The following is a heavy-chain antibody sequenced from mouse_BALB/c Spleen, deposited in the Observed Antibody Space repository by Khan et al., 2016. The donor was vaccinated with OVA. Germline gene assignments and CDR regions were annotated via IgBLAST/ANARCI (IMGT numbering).Heavy chain of an antibody. V-gene: IGHV5-17*02. J-gene: IGHJ2*01. CDR3: ATSYFDGYYFDY. CDR1: GFTFNNYG. D-gene: IGHD1-1*01. CDR2: ISGDSNTI. Sequence: EVELVESGGGLVQPGGSRKLSCAASGFTFNNYGMHWVRQAPEKGLEWVAYISGDSNTIYYVDSVKGRFTISRDNPKNTLFLQMTSLMSEDTAMYYCATSYFDGYYFDYWGPDTTLTVS.